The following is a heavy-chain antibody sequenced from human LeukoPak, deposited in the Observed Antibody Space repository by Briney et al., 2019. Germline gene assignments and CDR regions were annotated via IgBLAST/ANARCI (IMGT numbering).Heavy chain of an antibody. D-gene: IGHD2-21*02. CDR2: ISGSGGST. Sequence: GGSLRLSCAVSGFTFSSYAMSWVRQAPGKGLEWVSAISGSGGSTYYADSVKGRFTISRDNSKNTLYLQMNSLRAEDTAVYYCAKDLTVTAIGGPPRSVDYWGQGTLVTVSS. V-gene: IGHV3-23*01. CDR1: GFTFSSYA. CDR3: AKDLTVTAIGGPPRSVDY. J-gene: IGHJ4*02.